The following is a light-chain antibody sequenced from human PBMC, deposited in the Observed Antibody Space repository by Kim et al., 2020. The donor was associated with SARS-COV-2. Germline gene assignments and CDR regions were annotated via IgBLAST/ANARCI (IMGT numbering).Light chain of an antibody. CDR2: GAS. V-gene: IGKV3-20*01. J-gene: IGKJ1*01. Sequence: SPGERATPSCRASQSFTSSSLAWYQQKPGQAPRLLIYGASSRATGIPDSFSGSGSGTDFTLTISRLEPEDFAVYYCQQYSSSPWTFGQGTKVEIK. CDR3: QQYSSSPWT. CDR1: QSFTSSS.